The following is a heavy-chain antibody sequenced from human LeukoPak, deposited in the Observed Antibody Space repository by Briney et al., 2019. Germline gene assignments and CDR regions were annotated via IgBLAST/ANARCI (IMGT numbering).Heavy chain of an antibody. CDR3: ARVSVSPYYYYYYMDV. CDR2: IYYSGST. V-gene: IGHV4-39*07. D-gene: IGHD3-16*02. J-gene: IGHJ6*03. Sequence: SETLSLTCTVSGGSISSSSYYWGWIRQPPGKGLELIGSIYYSGSTYYNPSLKSRVTISVDTSKNQFSPKLSSVTAADTAVYYCARVSVSPYYYYYYMDVWGKGTTVTVSS. CDR1: GGSISSSSYY.